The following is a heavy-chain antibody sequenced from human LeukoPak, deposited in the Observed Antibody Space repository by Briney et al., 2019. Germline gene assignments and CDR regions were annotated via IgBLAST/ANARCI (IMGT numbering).Heavy chain of an antibody. D-gene: IGHD2-2*02. Sequence: ASVKVSCKASGGTFSSYAISWVRQAPGQGLEWMGGIIPIFGTANYAQKFQGRVTTTADESTSTAYMELSSLRSEDTAVYYCARGHTYYFDYWGQGTLVTVSS. V-gene: IGHV1-69*01. CDR3: ARGHTYYFDY. CDR2: IIPIFGTA. J-gene: IGHJ4*02. CDR1: GGTFSSYA.